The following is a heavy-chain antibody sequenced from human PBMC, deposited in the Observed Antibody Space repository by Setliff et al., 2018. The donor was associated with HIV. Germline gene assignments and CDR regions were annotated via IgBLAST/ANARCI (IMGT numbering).Heavy chain of an antibody. Sequence: KPSETLSLTCSVSGGCIDRSNYYWGWIRQSPGKGLEWIGNIHYSGSTYYNPSLKSRVTISVDTCRNQFSLKLSSVTAADTAVYYCAKGVAGLQYYYYYMDVWGKGTTVTVSS. D-gene: IGHD6-19*01. CDR1: GGCIDRSNYY. CDR2: IHYSGST. V-gene: IGHV4-39*01. J-gene: IGHJ6*03. CDR3: AKGVAGLQYYYYYMDV.